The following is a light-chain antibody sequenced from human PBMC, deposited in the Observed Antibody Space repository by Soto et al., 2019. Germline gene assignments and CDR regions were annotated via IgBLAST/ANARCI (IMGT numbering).Light chain of an antibody. CDR1: QSVLYSSNNKNY. V-gene: IGKV4-1*01. J-gene: IGKJ2*01. Sequence: DIVMTQSPDSLAVSLGERATINCKSSQSVLYSSNNKNYLAWYQQKPRQPPKLLIYWASTRGSGVTDRFSGSGSGTDFTLTISSLQAEDVAVYYCQQYYTAPYTFGQGTKLEIK. CDR3: QQYYTAPYT. CDR2: WAS.